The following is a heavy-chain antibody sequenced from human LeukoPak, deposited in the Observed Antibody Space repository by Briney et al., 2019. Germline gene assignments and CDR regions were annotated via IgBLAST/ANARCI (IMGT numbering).Heavy chain of an antibody. CDR2: IKQDGSEK. CDR3: ARETYGGNSASFDY. D-gene: IGHD4-23*01. Sequence: GGSLRLSCAASTFTFSNYWMSWVRQAPGKGLEWVANIKQDGSEKYYVDSVKGRFTISRDNAKTSLYLQMNSLRAEDTAVYYCARETYGGNSASFDYWGQGTLVTVSS. CDR1: TFTFSNYW. J-gene: IGHJ4*02. V-gene: IGHV3-7*01.